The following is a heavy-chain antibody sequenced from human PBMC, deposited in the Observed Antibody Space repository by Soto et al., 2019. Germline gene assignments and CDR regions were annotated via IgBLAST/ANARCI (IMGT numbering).Heavy chain of an antibody. Sequence: EVQLVESGGGLVQPGGSLRLSCAASGFTFSRYWMSWVRQAPGKGLEWVANIKQDGSEKDYVDSVKGRFTISSDNAKNSLYLQMNSLRAEDTAVYYCARPISGSVDYWGQGTLVTVSS. V-gene: IGHV3-7*01. CDR3: ARPISGSVDY. CDR2: IKQDGSEK. J-gene: IGHJ4*02. D-gene: IGHD1-26*01. CDR1: GFTFSRYW.